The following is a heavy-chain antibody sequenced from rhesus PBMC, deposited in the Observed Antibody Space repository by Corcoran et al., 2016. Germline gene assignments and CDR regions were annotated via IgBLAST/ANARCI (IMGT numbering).Heavy chain of an antibody. CDR1: GYPFIAHY. Sequence: EVQLVQSGAAVKKPGASVTISCKASGYPFIAHYLHWVRQPPGQGLEWRGRVDPEDGEADYARKFQDRVNITADMSTETAYMELSSLRSEDTAVYYCARGTTAYYYGLDSWGQGVVVTVSS. CDR3: ARGTTAYYYGLDS. V-gene: IGHV1-111*02. J-gene: IGHJ6*01. D-gene: IGHD4-29*01. CDR2: VDPEDGEA.